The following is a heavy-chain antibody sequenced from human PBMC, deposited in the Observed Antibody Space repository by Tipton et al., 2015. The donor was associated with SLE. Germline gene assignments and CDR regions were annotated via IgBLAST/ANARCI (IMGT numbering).Heavy chain of an antibody. Sequence: SLRLSCAASGFTFSVSAMHWVRQASGKGLEWVGRIRDKANNYATVYAASVKGRFTISRDDSQNTAYLQMSSLNTEDTAVYYCGVVVAAQVDYWGQGTLVTVSS. D-gene: IGHD2-15*01. CDR2: IRDKANNYAT. CDR1: GFTFSVSA. CDR3: GVVVAAQVDY. V-gene: IGHV3-73*01. J-gene: IGHJ4*02.